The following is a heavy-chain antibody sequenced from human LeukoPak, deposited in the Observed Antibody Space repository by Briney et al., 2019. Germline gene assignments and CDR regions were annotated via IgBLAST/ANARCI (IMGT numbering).Heavy chain of an antibody. J-gene: IGHJ4*02. D-gene: IGHD3-3*01. V-gene: IGHV4-59*01. CDR1: GGSISSYY. CDR3: AWIRTLSGHPNFDY. Sequence: SETLSLTCTVSGGSISSYYWSWVRQPPGKGLEWIGYIYYSGSTSYNPSLKSRVTISVDTSKNQFSLKLSSVTAADTAVYYCAWIRTLSGHPNFDYWGQGTLVTVSS. CDR2: IYYSGST.